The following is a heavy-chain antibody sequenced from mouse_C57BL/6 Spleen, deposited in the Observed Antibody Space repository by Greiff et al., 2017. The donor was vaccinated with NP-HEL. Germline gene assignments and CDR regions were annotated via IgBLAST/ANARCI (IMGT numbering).Heavy chain of an antibody. CDR2: ISGGGGNT. J-gene: IGHJ2*01. Sequence: DVKLVESGGGLVKPGGSLKLSCAASGFTFSSYTMSWVRQTPEKRLEWVATISGGGGNTYYPDSVKGRFTISRDNAKNTLYLQMSSLRSEDTALYYCARLDYGNPYFDYWGQGTTLTVSS. V-gene: IGHV5-9*01. D-gene: IGHD2-1*01. CDR1: GFTFSSYT. CDR3: ARLDYGNPYFDY.